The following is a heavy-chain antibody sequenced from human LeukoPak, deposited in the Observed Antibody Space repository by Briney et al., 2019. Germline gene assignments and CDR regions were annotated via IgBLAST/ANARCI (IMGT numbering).Heavy chain of an antibody. D-gene: IGHD6-19*01. J-gene: IGHJ4*02. CDR3: ARVRRSAVTDY. CDR2: IYYSGST. CDR1: GGSISSYY. V-gene: IGHV4-59*01. Sequence: SEPLSLTCTVSGGSISSYYWSWIRQPPGKGLEWIGYIYYSGSTNYNPSLKSRVTISVDTSKNQFSLKLSSVTAADTAVYYCARVRRSAVTDYWGQGTLVTVSS.